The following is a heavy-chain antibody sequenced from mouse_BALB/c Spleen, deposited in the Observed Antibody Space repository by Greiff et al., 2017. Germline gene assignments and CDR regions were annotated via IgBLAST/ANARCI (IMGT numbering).Heavy chain of an antibody. D-gene: IGHD1-1*01. CDR2: ISSGGSYT. V-gene: IGHV5-6*01. CDR3: ARQRLITAMDY. Sequence: EVKLVESGGDLVKPGGSLKLSCAASGFTFSSYGMSWVRQTPDKRLEWVATISSGGSYTYYPDSVKGRFTISRDNAKNTLYLQMSSLKSEDTAMYYCARQRLITAMDYWGQGTSVTVSS. CDR1: GFTFSSYG. J-gene: IGHJ4*01.